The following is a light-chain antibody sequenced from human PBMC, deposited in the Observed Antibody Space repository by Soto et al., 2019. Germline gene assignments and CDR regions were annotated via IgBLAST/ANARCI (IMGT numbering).Light chain of an antibody. CDR1: QSFSSSQ. CDR2: DAS. V-gene: IGKV3-20*01. J-gene: IGKJ1*01. Sequence: VLTQSPGTLSLSPGEGATLSCRARQSFSSSQLAWYQQKPGQAPRLVIYDASTRATGIPDRFSGSGSGTDFTLTISRREPEDFAVYHCQVYGSSPPWTFGQGTKVEIK. CDR3: QVYGSSPPWT.